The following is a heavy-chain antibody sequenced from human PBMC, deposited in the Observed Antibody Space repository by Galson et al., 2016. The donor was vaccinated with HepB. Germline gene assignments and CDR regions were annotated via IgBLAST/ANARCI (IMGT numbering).Heavy chain of an antibody. CDR1: GGSISSSDW. Sequence: TLSLTCAVSGGSISSSDWWSWVRQPPGKGLEWIGEVYQTGRTIYNPSLSSRVTISLDTSRSQFSLRLTSVTAADTAIYYCARGNYARFADWGPGTLVTVSS. J-gene: IGHJ4*02. D-gene: IGHD2-2*01. CDR3: ARGNYARFAD. V-gene: IGHV4-4*02. CDR2: VYQTGRT.